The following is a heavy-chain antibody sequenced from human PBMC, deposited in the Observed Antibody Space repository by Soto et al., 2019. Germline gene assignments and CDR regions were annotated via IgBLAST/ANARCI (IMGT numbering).Heavy chain of an antibody. J-gene: IGHJ4*02. CDR1: GFTFSSYA. CDR3: AKGWCSGGSCYSVHY. V-gene: IGHV3-23*01. CDR2: ISGSGGST. D-gene: IGHD2-15*01. Sequence: GGSLRLSCAASGFTFSSYAMSWVRQAPGKGLEWVSAISGSGGSTYYADSVKGRFTISRDNSKNTLYLQMNSLRAEDTAVYYCAKGWCSGGSCYSVHYWGQGTLVTVSS.